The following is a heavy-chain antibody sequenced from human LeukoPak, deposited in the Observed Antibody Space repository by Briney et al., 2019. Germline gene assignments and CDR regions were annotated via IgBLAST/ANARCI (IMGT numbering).Heavy chain of an antibody. CDR1: GGTFSSYA. CDR2: IIPIFGTA. D-gene: IGHD1-14*01. CDR3: ASPGHRGQAFDI. J-gene: IGHJ3*02. V-gene: IGHV1-69*13. Sequence: SVKVSCKASGGTFSSYAISWVRQAPGQGLEWMGGIIPIFGTANYAQKFQGRVTITADESTSTAYMELSSLRSEDTAVYYCASPGHRGQAFDIWGQGTMVTVSS.